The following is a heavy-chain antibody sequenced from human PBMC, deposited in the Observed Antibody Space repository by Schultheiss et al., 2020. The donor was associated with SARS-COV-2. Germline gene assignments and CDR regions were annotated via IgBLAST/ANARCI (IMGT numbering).Heavy chain of an antibody. J-gene: IGHJ4*02. CDR1: GFTVSSNY. V-gene: IGHV3-23*01. CDR3: AKSGFGVVTGIDY. CDR2: ISGSGGST. Sequence: GGSLRLSCAASGFTVSSNYMSWVRQAPGKGLEWVSAISGSGGSTYYADSVKGRFTISRDNSKNTLYLQMNSLRAEDTAVYYCAKSGFGVVTGIDYWGQGTLVTVSS. D-gene: IGHD3-3*01.